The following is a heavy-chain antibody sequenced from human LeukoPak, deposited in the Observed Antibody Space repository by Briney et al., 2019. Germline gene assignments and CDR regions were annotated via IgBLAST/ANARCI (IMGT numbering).Heavy chain of an antibody. CDR3: ARSNLVAFDY. V-gene: IGHV3-21*01. Sequence: GGSLGLSCAASGFTFSTYALTWVRQAPGKGLEWVSSISSSSSYIYYADSVKGRFTISRDNAKNSLYLQMNSLRAEDTAVYYCARSNLVAFDYWGQGTLVTVSS. CDR2: ISSSSSYI. J-gene: IGHJ4*02. D-gene: IGHD2-2*01. CDR1: GFTFSTYA.